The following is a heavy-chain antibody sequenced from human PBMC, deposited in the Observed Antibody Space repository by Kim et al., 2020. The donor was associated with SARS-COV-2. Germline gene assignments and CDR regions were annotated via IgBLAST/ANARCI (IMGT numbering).Heavy chain of an antibody. Sequence: GGSLRLSCAASGFTFSDYYMSWIRQAPGKGLEWVSYISSSSSYTNYADSVKGRFTISRDNAKNSLYLQMNSLRAEDTAVYYCARDPWDIVLMVDYGMDVWGQGTTVTVSS. CDR1: GFTFSDYY. CDR3: ARDPWDIVLMVDYGMDV. V-gene: IGHV3-11*06. CDR2: ISSSSSYT. D-gene: IGHD2-8*01. J-gene: IGHJ6*02.